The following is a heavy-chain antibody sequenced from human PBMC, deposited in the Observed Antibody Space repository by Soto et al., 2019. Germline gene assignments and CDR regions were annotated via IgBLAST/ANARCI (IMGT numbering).Heavy chain of an antibody. D-gene: IGHD3-3*01. Sequence: GASVKVSCKASGYTFTGYYMHWVRQAPGQGLEWMGWINPNSGGTNYAQKFQGWVTMTRDTSISTAYMELSRLRSDDTAVYYCARARDFWSGYYPPNDAFDIWGQGTMVTVSS. J-gene: IGHJ3*02. CDR1: GYTFTGYY. CDR3: ARARDFWSGYYPPNDAFDI. V-gene: IGHV1-2*04. CDR2: INPNSGGT.